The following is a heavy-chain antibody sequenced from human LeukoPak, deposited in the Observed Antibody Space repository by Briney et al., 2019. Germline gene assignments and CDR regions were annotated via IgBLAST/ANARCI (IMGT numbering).Heavy chain of an antibody. Sequence: GGSLRLSCAASGFTFSSYGMHWVRQAPGKGLEWVAFIRYDGSNKYYADSVKGRFTISRDNSKNTLYLQMNSLIAEDTAVYYCAKDFSVYYYDSRVLDYWGQGTLVTVSS. D-gene: IGHD3-22*01. V-gene: IGHV3-30*02. CDR1: GFTFSSYG. J-gene: IGHJ4*02. CDR2: IRYDGSNK. CDR3: AKDFSVYYYDSRVLDY.